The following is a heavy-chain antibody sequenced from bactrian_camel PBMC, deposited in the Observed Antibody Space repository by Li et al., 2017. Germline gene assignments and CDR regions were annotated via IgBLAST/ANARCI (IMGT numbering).Heavy chain of an antibody. CDR2: IYTGSGST. D-gene: IGHD4*01. J-gene: IGHJ4*01. CDR1: ESTYSSKC. V-gene: IGHV3S40*01. Sequence: DVQLVESGGGSVRAGGSLTVSCVASESTYSSKCMGWFRHSPGEEREGIAAIYTGSGSTVYADSVKGRFTISQDNAKNTVYLQMNSLKPEDTAKYYCAADKVYFRRSCDLPPGDYDYWGQGTQVTVS. CDR3: AADKVYFRRSCDLPPGDYDY.